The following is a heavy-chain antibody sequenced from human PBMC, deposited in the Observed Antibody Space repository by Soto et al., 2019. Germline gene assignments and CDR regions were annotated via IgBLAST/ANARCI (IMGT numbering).Heavy chain of an antibody. CDR3: ARPHCSGGSCYNWFDP. D-gene: IGHD2-15*01. Sequence: EVQLVESGGGLVQPGGSLTVSCAASGFTFRTYWMSWVRQAPGKGLEWVANIKQDGSQKYYVDSVKGRFTIYRDNAKNSLYLQMNSLRAEDTAIYYCARPHCSGGSCYNWFDPWGQGTLVTVSS. CDR2: IKQDGSQK. J-gene: IGHJ5*02. CDR1: GFTFRTYW. V-gene: IGHV3-7*03.